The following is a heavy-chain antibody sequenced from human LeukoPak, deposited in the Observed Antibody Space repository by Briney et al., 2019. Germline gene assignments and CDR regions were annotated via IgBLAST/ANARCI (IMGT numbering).Heavy chain of an antibody. CDR3: AGSLVVVVASGWFDP. CDR2: IDPSDSYT. D-gene: IGHD2-15*01. CDR1: GYSFTSYW. V-gene: IGHV5-10-1*01. Sequence: GESLNISCKGSGYSFTSYWISWVRPLPGKGLEWMGRIDPSDSYTNYSSSFQGHVTISADKSISTAYLQWSSLKASDTAMYYCAGSLVVVVASGWFDPWGQGTLVSVSS. J-gene: IGHJ5*02.